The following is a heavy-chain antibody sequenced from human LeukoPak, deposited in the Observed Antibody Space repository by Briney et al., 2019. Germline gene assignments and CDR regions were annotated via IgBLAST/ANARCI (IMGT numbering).Heavy chain of an antibody. CDR3: ASRREYCSTTSCSATFDI. V-gene: IGHV1-3*01. J-gene: IGHJ3*02. CDR2: INAGNGNT. D-gene: IGHD2-2*01. Sequence: ASVKVSCKASGYTFTTYAMHWVRQAPGQRLEWMGWINAGNGNTKYSQKFQGRVTITRDTSASTAYMELSSLRSEDTAVYYCASRREYCSTTSCSATFDIWGQGTMVTVSS. CDR1: GYTFTTYA.